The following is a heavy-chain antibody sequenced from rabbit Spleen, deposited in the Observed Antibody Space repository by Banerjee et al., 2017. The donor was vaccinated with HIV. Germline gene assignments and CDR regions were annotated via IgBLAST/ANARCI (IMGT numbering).Heavy chain of an antibody. J-gene: IGHJ4*01. CDR3: AREAGGSYYPL. V-gene: IGHV1S40*01. D-gene: IGHD8-1*01. Sequence: QSLEESGGDLVKPGASLTLTCKASGFSFSSGYYMCWVRQAPGKGLEWIGCIYTGNGYIYYATWAKGRFTISKTSSTTVTLQMTSLTAADTATYFCAREAGGSYYPLWGPGTLVTVS. CDR2: IYTGNGYI. CDR1: GFSFSSGYY.